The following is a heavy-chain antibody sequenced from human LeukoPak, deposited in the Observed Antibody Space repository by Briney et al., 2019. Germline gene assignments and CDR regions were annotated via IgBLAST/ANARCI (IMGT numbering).Heavy chain of an antibody. J-gene: IGHJ1*01. V-gene: IGHV3-23*01. CDR2: IRDSGGST. D-gene: IGHD6-13*01. CDR3: AKGGSSSWYWDTESH. CDR1: RFTFRSYA. Sequence: PLGGLRVSCAEPRFTFRSYAMKSGRHALGEGLGWVSTIRDSGGSTYYAETVWGGFTISREKSKRTLYLHMRRARAEDTPAYNFAKGGSSSWYWDTESHWGQGTLVTVSS.